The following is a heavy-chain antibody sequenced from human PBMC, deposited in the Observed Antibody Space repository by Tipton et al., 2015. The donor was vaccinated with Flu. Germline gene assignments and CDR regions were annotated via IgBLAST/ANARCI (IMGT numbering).Heavy chain of an antibody. CDR3: ARPVFSGSSFRGLLGD. J-gene: IGHJ4*02. Sequence: SLRLSCAASGFTFSAYAMNWVRQAPGKGLEWVSAISDSGDNTFYADSVRGRFTISRDNSKNTVFLEINSLRVEDTARYYCARPVFSGSSFRGLLGDWGQGTLVTVSS. D-gene: IGHD6-6*01. CDR2: ISDSGDNT. V-gene: IGHV3-23*01. CDR1: GFTFSAYA.